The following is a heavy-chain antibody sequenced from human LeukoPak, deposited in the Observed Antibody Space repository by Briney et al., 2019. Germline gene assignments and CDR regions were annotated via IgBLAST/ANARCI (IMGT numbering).Heavy chain of an antibody. V-gene: IGHV3-30*02. Sequence: GGSLRLPCAASGFTFSSYGMHWVRQAPGKGLEWVAFIRYDGSNKYYADSVKGRFTISRDNSKNTLYLQMNSLRAEDTAVYYCAKVRRGSITMARGVIAQELGDAFDIWGQGTMVTVSS. J-gene: IGHJ3*02. CDR3: AKVRRGSITMARGVIAQELGDAFDI. CDR1: GFTFSSYG. CDR2: IRYDGSNK. D-gene: IGHD3-10*01.